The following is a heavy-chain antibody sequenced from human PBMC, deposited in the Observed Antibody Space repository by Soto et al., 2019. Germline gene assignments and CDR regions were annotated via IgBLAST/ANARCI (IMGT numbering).Heavy chain of an antibody. D-gene: IGHD3-22*01. CDR3: ARDYYDSSGTQIMDV. Sequence: VSLRLSCAASGFTFSTYSMNWVRQAPGKGLEWVSSLSSSSSYIYYADSVKGRFTISRDNAENSLYLQMNSLRAEDTAVYYCARDYYDSSGTQIMDVWGQGTTATVSS. CDR1: GFTFSTYS. J-gene: IGHJ6*02. CDR2: LSSSSSYI. V-gene: IGHV3-21*01.